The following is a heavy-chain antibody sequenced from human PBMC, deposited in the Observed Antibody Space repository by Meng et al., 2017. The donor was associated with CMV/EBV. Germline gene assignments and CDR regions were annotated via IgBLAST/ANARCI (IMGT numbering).Heavy chain of an antibody. CDR1: GFTFSSYE. Sequence: GESLKISCAASGFTFSSYEMNWVRQAPGKGLEWVSYISSSGSTIYYADSVKGRFTISRDNAKTSLYLQMNSLRAEDTAVYYCARDGGYHFSPTTNGGMDAWGQGTTVTVSS. CDR3: ARDGGYHFSPTTNGGMDA. D-gene: IGHD3-3*01. J-gene: IGHJ6*02. CDR2: ISSSGSTI. V-gene: IGHV3-48*03.